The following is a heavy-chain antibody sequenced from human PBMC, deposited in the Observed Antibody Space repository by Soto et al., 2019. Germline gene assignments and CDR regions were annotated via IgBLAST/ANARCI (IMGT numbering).Heavy chain of an antibody. D-gene: IGHD3-16*02. V-gene: IGHV1-24*01. CDR1: GYTLTELS. J-gene: IGHJ3*02. Sequence: QVQLVQSGAEVKKPGASVKVSCKVSGYTLTELSMHWVRQAPGKGLEWMGGFDPEDGETIYAQKFQGRVTMTEDTSTDTAYMELSSLRSEDTAVYYCATLPAGEVSLIGAFDIWGQGTMVTVSS. CDR3: ATLPAGEVSLIGAFDI. CDR2: FDPEDGET.